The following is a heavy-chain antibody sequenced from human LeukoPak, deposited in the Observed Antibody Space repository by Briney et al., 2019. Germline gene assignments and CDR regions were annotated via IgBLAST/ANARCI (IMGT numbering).Heavy chain of an antibody. V-gene: IGHV3-21*01. CDR2: ISSRSTYI. J-gene: IGHJ4*02. CDR3: ARGFYDYVWGELDY. D-gene: IGHD3-16*01. CDR1: GFTFSSYS. Sequence: GGSLRLSCAASGFTFSSYSMNWVRQAPGKGLEWVSAISSRSTYIYYADSVKGRFTISRDNAKNSLYLQMNSLRAEDTATYYCARGFYDYVWGELDYWGQGTLVTVSS.